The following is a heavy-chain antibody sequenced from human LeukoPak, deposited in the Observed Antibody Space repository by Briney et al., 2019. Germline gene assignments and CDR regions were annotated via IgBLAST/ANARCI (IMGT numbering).Heavy chain of an antibody. Sequence: SETLSLTCAVYGGSFSGYYWSWIRQPPGKGLEWIGEINHSGSTNYNPSLKSRVTISVDTSKNQFSLKLSSVTAADTAVYYRARVYGSSWRKFSSEYFQHWGQGTLVTVSS. V-gene: IGHV4-34*01. CDR3: ARVYGSSWRKFSSEYFQH. D-gene: IGHD6-13*01. CDR2: INHSGST. CDR1: GGSFSGYY. J-gene: IGHJ1*01.